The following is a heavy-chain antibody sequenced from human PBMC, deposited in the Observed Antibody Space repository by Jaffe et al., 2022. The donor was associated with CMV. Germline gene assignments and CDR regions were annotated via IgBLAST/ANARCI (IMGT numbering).Heavy chain of an antibody. D-gene: IGHD1-26*01. V-gene: IGHV3-64*01. CDR2: ISSNGGST. CDR3: ARDAQEWELLNYFDY. J-gene: IGHJ4*02. CDR1: GFTFSSYA. Sequence: EVQLVESGGGLVQPGGSLRLSCAASGFTFSSYAMHWVRQAPGKGLEYVSAISSNGGSTYYANSVKGRFTISRDNSKNTLYLQMGSLRAEDMAVYYCARDAQEWELLNYFDYWGQGTLVTVSS.